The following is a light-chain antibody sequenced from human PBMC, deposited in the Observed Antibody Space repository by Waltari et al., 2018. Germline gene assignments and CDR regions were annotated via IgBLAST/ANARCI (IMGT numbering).Light chain of an antibody. J-gene: IGKJ4*01. Sequence: EIVVTQSAATLSVSPGERATLSCRASQSVSTNFAWYQQKPGQAPRLLIYGASTRATGIPARFSGSGSGTEFTLTISSLQSGDFAVYYCQQYNKWPLSFGGGTKVEIK. CDR3: QQYNKWPLS. V-gene: IGKV3-15*01. CDR2: GAS. CDR1: QSVSTN.